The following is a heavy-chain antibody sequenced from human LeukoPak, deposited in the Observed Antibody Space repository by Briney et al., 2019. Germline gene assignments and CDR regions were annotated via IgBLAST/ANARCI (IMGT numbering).Heavy chain of an antibody. V-gene: IGHV1-2*02. CDR2: INPNSGGT. CDR3: AYYGSGSYYNGVWFDP. Sequence: ASVKVSCKASGYTFTAYYMHWVRHAPGQGREWMVWINPNSGGTNYAQKFQGRVTMTRDTSISTAYMELSRLRSDDTAVYYCAYYGSGSYYNGVWFDPWGQGTLVTVSS. CDR1: GYTFTAYY. D-gene: IGHD3-10*01. J-gene: IGHJ5*02.